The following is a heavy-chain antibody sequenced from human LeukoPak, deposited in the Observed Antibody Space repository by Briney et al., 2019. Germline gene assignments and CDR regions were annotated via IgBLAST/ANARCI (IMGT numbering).Heavy chain of an antibody. Sequence: GESLKISCKGSGYSFTTYWIAWVRQMPGKGLEWMGIIYPGDSDTRYSPSFQGQVTISADKSISTAYLQWSSLKASDTAIYYCASEYCSGGNCYFDYWGQGTLVTVSS. V-gene: IGHV5-51*01. CDR3: ASEYCSGGNCYFDY. CDR1: GYSFTTYW. J-gene: IGHJ4*02. CDR2: IYPGDSDT. D-gene: IGHD2-15*01.